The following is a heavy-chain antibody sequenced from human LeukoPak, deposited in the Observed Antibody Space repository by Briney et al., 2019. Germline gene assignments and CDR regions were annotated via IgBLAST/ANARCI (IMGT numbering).Heavy chain of an antibody. Sequence: GGSLRLSCAASGFTFSSYAMHWVRQAPGKGLEWVAVISHDGSNKYYADSVKGRFTISRDNAKNSLSLQMNSLRAEDTALYYCAKSYDTSGYYGDYFDYWGQGTLVTVSS. CDR2: ISHDGSNK. V-gene: IGHV3-30-3*02. CDR1: GFTFSSYA. J-gene: IGHJ4*02. CDR3: AKSYDTSGYYGDYFDY. D-gene: IGHD3-22*01.